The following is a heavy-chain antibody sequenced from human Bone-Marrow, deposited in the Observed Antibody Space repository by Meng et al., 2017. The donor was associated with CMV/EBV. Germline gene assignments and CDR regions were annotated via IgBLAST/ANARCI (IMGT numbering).Heavy chain of an antibody. J-gene: IGHJ5*02. D-gene: IGHD3-3*01. CDR1: GYTFTSYY. V-gene: IGHV1-46*01. CDR3: ARDGVLRFLEWDNWFDP. Sequence: ASVKVSCKASGYTFTSYYMHWVRQAPGQGLEWMGIINPSGGSTNYAQKFQGRVTITADKSTSTAYMELSRLRSDDTAVYYCARDGVLRFLEWDNWFDPWGQGTLVTVSS. CDR2: INPSGGST.